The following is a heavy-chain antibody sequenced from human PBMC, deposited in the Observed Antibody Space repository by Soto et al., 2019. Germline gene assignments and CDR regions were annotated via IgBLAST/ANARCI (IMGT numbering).Heavy chain of an antibody. Sequence: ASVKVSCKVSGYTLTELSMHWVRQAPGKGLEWMGGFDPEDGETIYAQKFQGRVTMTEDTSTDTAYMELSSLRSEDTAVYYCGTAGSYCGGDCYPGAFDIWGQGTMVTVSS. CDR3: GTAGSYCGGDCYPGAFDI. D-gene: IGHD2-21*02. J-gene: IGHJ3*02. CDR2: FDPEDGET. V-gene: IGHV1-24*01. CDR1: GYTLTELS.